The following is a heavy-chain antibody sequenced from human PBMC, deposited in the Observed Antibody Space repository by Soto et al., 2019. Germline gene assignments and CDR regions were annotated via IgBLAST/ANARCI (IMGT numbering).Heavy chain of an antibody. D-gene: IGHD1-26*01. CDR2: INPKSGGT. Sequence: ASLKVSCKASGYTFTVYYMHWVRQAPGQGLEWMGWINPKSGGTMYPQKFQGRVTMTWDTSISTAYMALTRLRSDDTAVYYCARDLAKGGGSAGFDYWGQGTTVTVSS. J-gene: IGHJ4*02. V-gene: IGHV1-2*02. CDR3: ARDLAKGGGSAGFDY. CDR1: GYTFTVYY.